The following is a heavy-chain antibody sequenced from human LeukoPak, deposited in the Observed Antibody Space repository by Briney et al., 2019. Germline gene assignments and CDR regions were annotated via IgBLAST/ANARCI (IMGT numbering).Heavy chain of an antibody. Sequence: PGRSLRLSCAASGFTFSSYAMHWVRQAPGKGLEWVAVISYDGSNKYYADSVKGRFTISRDNSKNTLYLQMNSLRAEDTAVYYCARLCSSWYLSEFDYWGQGTLVTVSS. CDR3: ARLCSSWYLSEFDY. CDR2: ISYDGSNK. CDR1: GFTFSSYA. J-gene: IGHJ4*02. V-gene: IGHV3-30-3*01. D-gene: IGHD6-13*01.